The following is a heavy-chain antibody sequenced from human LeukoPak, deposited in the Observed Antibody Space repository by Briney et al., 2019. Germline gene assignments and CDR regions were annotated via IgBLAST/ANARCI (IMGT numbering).Heavy chain of an antibody. CDR2: IYTSGST. J-gene: IGHJ5*02. CDR1: SGSISSGSYY. D-gene: IGHD3-10*01. CDR3: AREWIVVPNWFDP. Sequence: SQTLSLTCTVSSGSISSGSYYWGWIRQPAGKGLEWIGRIYTSGSTNYNPSLKSRVTISVDTSKNQFSLKLSSVTAADTAVYYCAREWIVVPNWFDPWGQGTLVTVSS. V-gene: IGHV4-61*02.